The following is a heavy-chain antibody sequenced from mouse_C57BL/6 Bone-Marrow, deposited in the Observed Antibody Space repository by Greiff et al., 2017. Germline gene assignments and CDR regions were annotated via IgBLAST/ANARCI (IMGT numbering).Heavy chain of an antibody. D-gene: IGHD1-2*01. CDR1: GYSITSDY. Sequence: DVKLQESGPGLAKPSQTLSLTCSVTGYSITSDYWNWIRKFPGNKLEYMGYISYSGSTYYNPSLKSRISITRDTSKNQYYLQLNSVTTEDTATYYCARLITTVPGYYYAMDYWGQGTSVTVSS. J-gene: IGHJ4*01. CDR3: ARLITTVPGYYYAMDY. CDR2: ISYSGST. V-gene: IGHV3-8*01.